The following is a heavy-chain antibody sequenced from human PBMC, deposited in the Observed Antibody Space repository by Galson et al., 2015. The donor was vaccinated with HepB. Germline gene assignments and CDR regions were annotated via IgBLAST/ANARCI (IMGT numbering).Heavy chain of an antibody. J-gene: IGHJ3*02. Sequence: SLRLSCAASGFAFSDYYMSWVRQAPGKGLEWVSYISSGSGYTEYADSVKGRFTISRDKAKNSLYLQMNSLKADDTAVYYCARRMQWVGGFDMWGQGTMVTVSS. V-gene: IGHV3-11*03. CDR3: ARRMQWVGGFDM. CDR2: ISSGSGYT. D-gene: IGHD6-19*01. CDR1: GFAFSDYY.